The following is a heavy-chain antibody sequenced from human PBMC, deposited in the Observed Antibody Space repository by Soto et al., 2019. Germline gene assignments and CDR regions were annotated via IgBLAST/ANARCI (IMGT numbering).Heavy chain of an antibody. V-gene: IGHV4-59*01. Sequence: SETLSLTCTVSGGSISSYYWSWIRQPPGKGLEWIGYIYYSGSTNYNPSLKSRVTISVDTSKNQFSLKLSSVTAADTAVYYCARLKLGIDAFDIWGQGTMVTVSS. CDR3: ARLKLGIDAFDI. CDR1: GGSISSYY. CDR2: IYYSGST. J-gene: IGHJ3*02. D-gene: IGHD7-27*01.